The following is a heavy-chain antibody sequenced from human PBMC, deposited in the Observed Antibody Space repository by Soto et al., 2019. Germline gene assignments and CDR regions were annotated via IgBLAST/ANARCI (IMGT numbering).Heavy chain of an antibody. D-gene: IGHD1-26*01. J-gene: IGHJ3*02. CDR1: GYTFTSYG. CDR2: IIPIFGTA. CDR3: ARERSGSHDAFDI. Sequence: SVKVSCKASGYTFTSYGISWVRQAPGQGLEWMGGIIPIFGTANYAQKFQGRVTITADESTSTAYMELSSLRSEDTAVYYCARERSGSHDAFDIWGQGTMVTVSS. V-gene: IGHV1-69*13.